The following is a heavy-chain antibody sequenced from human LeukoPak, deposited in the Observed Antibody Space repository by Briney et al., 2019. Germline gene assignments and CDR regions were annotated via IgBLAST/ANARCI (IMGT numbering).Heavy chain of an antibody. V-gene: IGHV3-11*01. CDR2: ISSSGSTI. D-gene: IGHD6-19*01. J-gene: IGHJ4*02. CDR1: GFTFSDYY. Sequence: PGGSLRLSCAASGFTFSDYYMSWIRQAPGKGLEWVSYISSSGSTIYYADSVKGRFTISRDNAKNSLYLQMNSLRAEDTAVYYCARERPNAAVALEYWGQGTLVTVSS. CDR3: ARERPNAAVALEY.